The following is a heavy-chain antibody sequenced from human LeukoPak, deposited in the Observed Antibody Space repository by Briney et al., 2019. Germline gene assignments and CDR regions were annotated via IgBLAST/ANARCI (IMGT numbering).Heavy chain of an antibody. CDR3: AKLATVTTGPLFDY. Sequence: QPGGSLRLSCAASGFTFSSYGMHWVRQAPGKGLEWVAVISYDGSNKYYADSVKGRFTISRDNSKNMLYLQMNSLRAEDTAVYYCAKLATVTTGPLFDYWGQGTLVTVSS. CDR2: ISYDGSNK. CDR1: GFTFSSYG. D-gene: IGHD4-17*01. V-gene: IGHV3-30*18. J-gene: IGHJ4*02.